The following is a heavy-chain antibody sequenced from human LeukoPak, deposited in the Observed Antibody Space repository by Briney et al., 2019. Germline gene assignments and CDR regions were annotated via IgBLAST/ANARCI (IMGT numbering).Heavy chain of an antibody. V-gene: IGHV3-48*04. Sequence: GGSLRLSCAASGFTFSSYGMNWVRQAPGKGLEWVSYISSSGSTIYYADSVKGRFTISRDNAKNSLYLQTNSLRAEDTAVYYCASLDIVVVPAAIPDYYYGMDVWGQGTTVTVSS. J-gene: IGHJ6*02. CDR3: ASLDIVVVPAAIPDYYYGMDV. D-gene: IGHD2-2*02. CDR1: GFTFSSYG. CDR2: ISSSGSTI.